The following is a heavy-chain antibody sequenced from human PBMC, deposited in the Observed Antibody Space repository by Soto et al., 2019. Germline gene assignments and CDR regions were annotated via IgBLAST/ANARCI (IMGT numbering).Heavy chain of an antibody. CDR2: ISYDGSNK. CDR3: ERDGDSGLRNCSLFFYFYY. CDR1: GFTFSSYA. J-gene: IGHJ4*02. V-gene: IGHV3-30-3*01. D-gene: IGHD1-20*01. Sequence: QVQLVESGGGVVQPGRSLRLSCAASGFTFSSYARHWVRQAPGKGLEWVAVISYDGSNKYYGDSVKARFTISRDNSKNTLYLQMHSQRAEETAVYYCERDGDSGLRNCSLFFYFYYWGQGTLVPVSS.